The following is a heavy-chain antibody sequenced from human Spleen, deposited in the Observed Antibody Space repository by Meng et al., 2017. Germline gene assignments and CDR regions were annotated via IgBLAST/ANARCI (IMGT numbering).Heavy chain of an antibody. Sequence: VQLVQSGAEVKKPGAAVNVSCKPSGNNFPDYYIHWVRRAPGQGLEWMGRINPKSGDTHYAQKFQARVTMTGDTSISTAYMELSGLRSDDTAMYYCARDEDISAAGKLFGDYWGQGTLVTVSS. D-gene: IGHD6-25*01. V-gene: IGHV1-2*06. J-gene: IGHJ4*02. CDR3: ARDEDISAAGKLFGDY. CDR2: INPKSGDT. CDR1: GNNFPDYY.